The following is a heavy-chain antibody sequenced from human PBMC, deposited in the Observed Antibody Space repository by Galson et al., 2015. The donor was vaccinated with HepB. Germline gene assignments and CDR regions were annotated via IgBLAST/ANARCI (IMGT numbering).Heavy chain of an antibody. CDR3: ARDGFQGWAGLDYLWYYMDV. Sequence: SVKVSCKASGYTFTSYGISWVRQAPGQGLEWMGWISAYNGKINYAEKFQGRVTMTTDTFTSTAYMELRSLRSDDTAVYYCARDGFQGWAGLDYLWYYMDVWGKGTTVTVSS. D-gene: IGHD2-8*02. J-gene: IGHJ6*03. CDR1: GYTFTSYG. V-gene: IGHV1-18*01. CDR2: ISAYNGKI.